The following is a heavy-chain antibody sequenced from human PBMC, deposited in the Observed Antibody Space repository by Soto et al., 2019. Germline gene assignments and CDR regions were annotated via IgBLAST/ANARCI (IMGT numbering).Heavy chain of an antibody. CDR1: GYTFTGYY. V-gene: IGHV1-3*01. D-gene: IGHD6-19*01. CDR3: ATGIAVAGYGMDV. J-gene: IGHJ6*02. Sequence: ASVKVSCKASGYTFTGYYMYWVRQAPGQGLEWMGWINAGNGNTKYSQKFQGRVTITRDTSASTAYMELSSLRSEDTAVYYCATGIAVAGYGMDVWGQGTTVTVSS. CDR2: INAGNGNT.